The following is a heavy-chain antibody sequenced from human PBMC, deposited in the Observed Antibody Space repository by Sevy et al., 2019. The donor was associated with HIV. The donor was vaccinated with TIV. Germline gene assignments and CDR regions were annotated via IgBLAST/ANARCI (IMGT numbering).Heavy chain of an antibody. D-gene: IGHD3-22*01. CDR2: ISSSSSYI. J-gene: IGHJ3*02. CDR1: GLTFSSYS. CDR3: ARDAITMDYDDSSGYYTLDAFDI. V-gene: IGHV3-21*01. Sequence: GGSLRLSCAASGLTFSSYSMNWVRQAPGKGLEWVSPISSSSSYIYYADSVKGRFTISRDNAKNSLYLQMNSLRAEDTAVYYCARDAITMDYDDSSGYYTLDAFDIWGQGTMVTVSS.